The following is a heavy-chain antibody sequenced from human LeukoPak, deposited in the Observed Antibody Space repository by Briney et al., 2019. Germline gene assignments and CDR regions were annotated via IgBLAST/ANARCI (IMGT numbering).Heavy chain of an antibody. CDR2: INPNSGGT. J-gene: IGHJ5*02. CDR1: GYTFTGYH. Sequence: SVTDSCKASGYTFTGYHMHWVRQAPGQGLEWMGRINPNSGGTNYVQKFQGRVTMTRDTSISTAYMELSRLRSDDTAVYYCARTIVATSDYGDYYGWFDPWGQRTLVTVSS. CDR3: ARTIVATSDYGDYYGWFDP. V-gene: IGHV1-2*06. D-gene: IGHD4-17*01.